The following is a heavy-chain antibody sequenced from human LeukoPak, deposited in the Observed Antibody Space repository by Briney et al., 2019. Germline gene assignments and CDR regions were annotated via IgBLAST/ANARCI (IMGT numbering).Heavy chain of an antibody. Sequence: GGSLSLTCAASGFTFSTYAMHWVRQAPRKGLEWVAVISYDGSNKYYADSVKGRFTISRDNSKNTLFLQMNSLRAEDTAVYYCARAKIASTVIYYYMDVWGKGTTVTVSS. J-gene: IGHJ6*03. V-gene: IGHV3-30*04. CDR2: ISYDGSNK. D-gene: IGHD2-21*02. CDR1: GFTFSTYA. CDR3: ARAKIASTVIYYYMDV.